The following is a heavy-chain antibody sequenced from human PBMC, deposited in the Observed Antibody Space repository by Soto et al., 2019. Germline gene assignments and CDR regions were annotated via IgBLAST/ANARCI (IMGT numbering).Heavy chain of an antibody. CDR2: ISSSSSYI. J-gene: IGHJ6*02. V-gene: IGHV3-21*01. CDR3: ARERYDFWSGYYTRNYYYYGMDV. CDR1: GFTFSSYS. D-gene: IGHD3-3*01. Sequence: PGGSLRLSCAASGFTFSSYSMNWVRQAPGKGLEWVSSISSSSSYIYYADSVKGRFTISRDNAKNSLYLQMNSLRAEDTAVYYCARERYDFWSGYYTRNYYYYGMDVWGQGTTVTV.